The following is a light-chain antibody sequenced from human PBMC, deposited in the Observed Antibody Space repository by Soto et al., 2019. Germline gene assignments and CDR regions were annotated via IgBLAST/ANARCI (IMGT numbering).Light chain of an antibody. CDR2: GAS. CDR3: QQRSNWSPLIP. CDR1: QSVSSY. J-gene: IGKJ5*01. Sequence: SPGTVSLNQEERATLSCRASQSVSSYLAWYQQKPGQAPRLLIYGASNRATGIPARFSGSGSGTDFTLTISSLEPEDFAVYYCQQRSNWSPLIPFG. V-gene: IGKV3-11*01.